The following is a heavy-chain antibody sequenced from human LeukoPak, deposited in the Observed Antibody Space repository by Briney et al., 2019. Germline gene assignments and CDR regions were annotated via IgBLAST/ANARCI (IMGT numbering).Heavy chain of an antibody. J-gene: IGHJ4*02. CDR3: ARASPLPGIAAAGTLGY. Sequence: GASVKVSCKASGYTFTSYGISWVRQAPGQGLEWMGWISAYNGNTNYAQKLHGRVTMTTDTSTSTAYMELRSLRSDDTAVYYCARASPLPGIAAAGTLGYWGQGTLVTVSS. V-gene: IGHV1-18*01. D-gene: IGHD6-13*01. CDR1: GYTFTSYG. CDR2: ISAYNGNT.